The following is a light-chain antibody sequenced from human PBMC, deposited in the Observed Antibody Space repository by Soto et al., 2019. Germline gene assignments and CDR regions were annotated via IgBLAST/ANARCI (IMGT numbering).Light chain of an antibody. CDR2: LGS. V-gene: IGKV2-28*01. Sequence: DSVMTQSPLSRPVTPGDPASISCRSSQSLLHSNGYYYLDWYLQKPGQSPQLLIYLGSNRSAGVPDRFSGSGSGKDFTLKISRVEAEDVGVYYCMQALQTRKFGQGTKVDIK. CDR3: MQALQTRK. J-gene: IGKJ1*01. CDR1: QSLLHSNGYYY.